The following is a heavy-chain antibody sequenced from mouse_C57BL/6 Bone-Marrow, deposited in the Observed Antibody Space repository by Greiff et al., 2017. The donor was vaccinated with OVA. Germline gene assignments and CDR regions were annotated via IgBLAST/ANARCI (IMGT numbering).Heavy chain of an antibody. V-gene: IGHV1-59*01. CDR2: IDPSDSYT. CDR3: ARNWDGNYFDY. Sequence: QVHVKQPGAELVRPGTSVKLSCKASGYTFTSYWMHWVKQRPGQGLEWIGVIDPSDSYTNYNQKFKGKATLTVDTSSSTAYMQLSSLTSEDSAVYYCARNWDGNYFDYWGQGTTLTVSS. D-gene: IGHD4-1*01. CDR1: GYTFTSYW. J-gene: IGHJ2*01.